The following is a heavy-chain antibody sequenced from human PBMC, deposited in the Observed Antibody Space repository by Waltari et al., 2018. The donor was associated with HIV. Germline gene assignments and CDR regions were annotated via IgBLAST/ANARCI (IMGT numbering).Heavy chain of an antibody. CDR1: GASMRSKNYH. V-gene: IGHV4-39*01. CDR2: IYYTGYT. D-gene: IGHD3-9*01. Sequence: LQLKESGPGLVKPSDTLSLTCSVSGASMRSKNYHCALIRQSPGERLEWISTIYYTGYTYFVPSLKKRTSISVDSSKNLLSLSLASVTAADTAIYYCARQHAYTSDWFSQASFFNYWGPGTLVTVSS. J-gene: IGHJ1*01. CDR3: ARQHAYTSDWFSQASFFNY.